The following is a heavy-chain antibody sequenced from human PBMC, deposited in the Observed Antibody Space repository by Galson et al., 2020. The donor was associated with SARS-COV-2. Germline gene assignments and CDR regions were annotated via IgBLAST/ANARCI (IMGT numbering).Heavy chain of an antibody. V-gene: IGHV4-59*08. Sequence: ASETPSPPCTVTARSIPSYYWSSIRQPPGKRQERIGYIYSSGSTNYNPSLKSRVTLSVDTSKNQFSLNLTSVTAADTAVYYCARGPTRYYFDYWGQGTLVTVSS. CDR1: ARSIPSYY. J-gene: IGHJ4*02. CDR3: ARGPTRYYFDY. D-gene: IGHD3-16*02. CDR2: IYSSGST.